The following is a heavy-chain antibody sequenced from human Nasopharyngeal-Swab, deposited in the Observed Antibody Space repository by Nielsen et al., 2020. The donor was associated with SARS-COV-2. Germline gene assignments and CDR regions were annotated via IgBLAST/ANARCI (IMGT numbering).Heavy chain of an antibody. CDR1: GFTFSSYA. CDR3: AKHPITIYYYYMDV. Sequence: GGSLRLACAASGFTFSSYAMSWVRQAPGKGLEWVSAISGSGGSTYYADSVKGRFTISRDNSKNTLYLQMNSLRAEDTAVYYCAKHPITIYYYYMDVWGKGSTVTVSS. J-gene: IGHJ6*03. CDR2: ISGSGGST. V-gene: IGHV3-23*01. D-gene: IGHD5-24*01.